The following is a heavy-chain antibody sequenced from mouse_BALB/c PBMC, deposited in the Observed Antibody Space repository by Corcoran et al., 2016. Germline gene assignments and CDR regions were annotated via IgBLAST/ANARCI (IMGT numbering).Heavy chain of an antibody. V-gene: IGHV14-3*02. CDR1: GFNIKDTY. D-gene: IGHD4-1*01. Sequence: EVQLQQSGAELVKPGASVKLSCTASGFNIKDTYMHWVKQRPEQGLEWIGRIDPANGNTKYDPKFQGKATITEDTSSNTAYLQRSSLTYEDTAVYYCANWDWYFDVWGAGTTVTVTS. CDR2: IDPANGNT. J-gene: IGHJ1*01. CDR3: ANWDWYFDV.